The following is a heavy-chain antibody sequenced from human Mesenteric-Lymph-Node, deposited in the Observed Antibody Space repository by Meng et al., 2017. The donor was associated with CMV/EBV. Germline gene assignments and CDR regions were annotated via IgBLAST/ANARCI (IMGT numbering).Heavy chain of an antibody. D-gene: IGHD3-10*01. J-gene: IGHJ4*02. Sequence: ASVKVSCKASGYTFTSHGISWVRQAPGQGLEWMGWISTYNGNTNYAQKLQGRVAMTADTPTSTAYMELRSLRSDDTAVYYCARDLDTYYYGSGTFLSDYLGQGTLVTVSS. V-gene: IGHV1-18*01. CDR3: ARDLDTYYYGSGTFLSDY. CDR2: ISTYNGNT. CDR1: GYTFTSHG.